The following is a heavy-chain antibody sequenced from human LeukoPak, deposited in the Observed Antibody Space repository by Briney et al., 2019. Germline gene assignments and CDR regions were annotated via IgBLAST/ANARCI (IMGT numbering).Heavy chain of an antibody. CDR2: INPNSGGT. J-gene: IGHJ5*02. CDR1: GYTFTGYY. CDR3: ARGGPIFGVVTPNWFDP. V-gene: IGHV1-2*02. Sequence: ASVKVSCKASGYTFTGYYMHWVRQAPGQGLEWMGWINPNSGGTNYAQKFQGRVTMTRDTSISTAYMELSRLRSDDTAVYYCARGGPIFGVVTPNWFDPWGQGTLVTVSS. D-gene: IGHD3-3*01.